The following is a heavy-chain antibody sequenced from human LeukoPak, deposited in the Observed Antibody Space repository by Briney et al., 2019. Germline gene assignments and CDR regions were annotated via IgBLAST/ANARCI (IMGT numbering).Heavy chain of an antibody. CDR1: GFTFSSYG. CDR2: ISHDGSVK. J-gene: IGHJ4*02. V-gene: IGHV3-30*18. Sequence: GRSLGLSCAGFGFTFSSYGMQWVRQAPGKGLEWVTVISHDGSVKHYADSVKGRFTISRDNARNTLYLQMNSLRAEDSAVYYCAKEANPYSSTSFDYWGRGTLVTVSS. CDR3: AKEANPYSSTSFDY. D-gene: IGHD5-18*01.